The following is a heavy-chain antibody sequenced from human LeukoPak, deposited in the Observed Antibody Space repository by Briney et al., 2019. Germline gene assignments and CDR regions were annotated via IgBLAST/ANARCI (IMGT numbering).Heavy chain of an antibody. CDR3: ARTEYNWFDP. J-gene: IGHJ5*02. CDR2: ILYSGST. V-gene: IGHV4-59*01. Sequence: TSETLSLTCTVSVGSIGNYYWSWIRQPPGKGLDWIGYILYSGSTNYNPSLKSRVTISVDMSKNQFSLRLSSVTAADTAVYYCARTEYNWFDPWGQGTLVTVSS. CDR1: VGSIGNYY.